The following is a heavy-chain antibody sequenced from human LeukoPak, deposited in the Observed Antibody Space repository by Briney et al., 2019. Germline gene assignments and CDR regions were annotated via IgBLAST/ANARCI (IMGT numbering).Heavy chain of an antibody. D-gene: IGHD3-10*01. Sequence: SEALSLTCVVNGGSFSGSYWSWIRQPPGKGLEWIGESNDSGSTKYNSSLKSRVTISVDTSKKQFSLTLSSVTAADTAVYYCARVRVWFGHNWIDPWGRGTLVTVSS. CDR1: GGSFSGSY. V-gene: IGHV4-34*01. CDR3: ARVRVWFGHNWIDP. CDR2: SNDSGST. J-gene: IGHJ5*02.